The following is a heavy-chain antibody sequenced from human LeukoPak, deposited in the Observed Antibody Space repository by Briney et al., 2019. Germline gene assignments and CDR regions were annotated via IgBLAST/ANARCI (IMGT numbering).Heavy chain of an antibody. D-gene: IGHD3-10*01. Sequence: GGSLRLSCAASGFTFSGYAMHWVRQAPGKGLEWVAVISYDGSNEYSADSVKGRFTISRDNSKNTLYLQMNSLSVEDTAVYYCARVGYYASGPFSYFDYWGQGTLVTVSS. V-gene: IGHV3-30-3*01. CDR1: GFTFSGYA. CDR2: ISYDGSNE. J-gene: IGHJ4*02. CDR3: ARVGYYASGPFSYFDY.